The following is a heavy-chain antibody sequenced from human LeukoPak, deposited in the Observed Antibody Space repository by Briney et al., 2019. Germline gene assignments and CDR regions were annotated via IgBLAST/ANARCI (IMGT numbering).Heavy chain of an antibody. V-gene: IGHV1-69*13. D-gene: IGHD6-13*01. CDR1: GGTFSSYA. Sequence: ASVKVSCKASGGTFSSYAISWVRQAPGQGLEWMGGIIPIFGTANYAQKFQGRVTITADESTSTAYMELSSLRSEDTAVYYCARAMSSIAAAGTNYYYYMDVWGKGTTVTVFS. J-gene: IGHJ6*03. CDR3: ARAMSSIAAAGTNYYYYMDV. CDR2: IIPIFGTA.